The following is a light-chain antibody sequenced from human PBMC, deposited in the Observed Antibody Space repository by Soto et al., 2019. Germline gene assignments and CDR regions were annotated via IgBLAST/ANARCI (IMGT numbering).Light chain of an antibody. CDR1: QSVNSY. Sequence: EIVLTQSPSSLSVSLGERATISCRASQSVNSYLVWYQQKPGEAPRLLIYDASKWETGIPSRFSGSGYGTNFTFTISSLEPEDFAVYYCQQRDICPCTFGQGTKVDIK. CDR3: QQRDICPCT. V-gene: IGKV3-11*01. J-gene: IGKJ1*01. CDR2: DAS.